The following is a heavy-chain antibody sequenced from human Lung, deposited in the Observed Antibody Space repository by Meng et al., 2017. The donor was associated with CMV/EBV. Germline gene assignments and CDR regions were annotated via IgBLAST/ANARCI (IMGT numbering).Heavy chain of an antibody. CDR2: IKQDGSDK. J-gene: IGHJ6*02. Sequence: GGSLRLXCAASGFTFSGYWMNWVRQTPGKGLEWVANIKQDGSDKYYADSVKGRFTISRDNAENSLYLQMNSLRAEDTAIYYCARGGPCSNGVCSDYGMDVWGQGTTVTVSS. CDR3: ARGGPCSNGVCSDYGMDV. CDR1: GFTFSGYW. D-gene: IGHD2-8*01. V-gene: IGHV3-7*01.